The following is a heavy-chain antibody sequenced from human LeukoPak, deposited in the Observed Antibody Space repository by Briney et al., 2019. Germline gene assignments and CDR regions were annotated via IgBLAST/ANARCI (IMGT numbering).Heavy chain of an antibody. Sequence: PSETLSLTCAVSADSISSFYWSWIRQPPGKGLEWIGYVFYTGDTNHNPSLKSRVTISLDTSKKQVALRLTSVTAADTAVYYCARVRLAVIAFDIWGQGTMVTVSS. CDR1: ADSISSFY. J-gene: IGHJ3*02. CDR3: ARVRLAVIAFDI. V-gene: IGHV4-59*08. CDR2: VFYTGDT. D-gene: IGHD2-21*01.